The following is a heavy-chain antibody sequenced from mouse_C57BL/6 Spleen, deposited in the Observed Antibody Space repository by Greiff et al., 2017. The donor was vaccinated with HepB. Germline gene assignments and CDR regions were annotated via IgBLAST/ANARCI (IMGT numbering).Heavy chain of an antibody. CDR1: GFTFSDYG. CDR2: ISSGSSTI. CDR3: ARYYGSSSYYAMDY. V-gene: IGHV5-17*01. Sequence: EVQRVESGGGLVKPGGSLKLSCAASGFTFSDYGMHWVRQAPEKGLEWVAYISSGSSTIYYADTVKGRFTISRDNAKNTLFLQTTSLRSEDTAMYYCARYYGSSSYYAMDYWGQGTSVTVSS. D-gene: IGHD1-1*01. J-gene: IGHJ4*01.